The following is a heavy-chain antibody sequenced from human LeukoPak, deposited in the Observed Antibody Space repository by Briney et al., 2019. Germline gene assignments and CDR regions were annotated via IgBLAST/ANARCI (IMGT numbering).Heavy chain of an antibody. J-gene: IGHJ4*02. CDR3: ARGEEFQFSIVVVPAARPRVFDY. V-gene: IGHV4-34*01. Sequence: SETLSLTCAVYGGSFSGYYWSWIRQPPGKGLEWIGEINHSGSTNYNPSLKSQVTISVDTSKNQFSLKLSSVTAADTAVYYCARGEEFQFSIVVVPAARPRVFDYWGQGTLVTVSS. D-gene: IGHD2-2*01. CDR2: INHSGST. CDR1: GGSFSGYY.